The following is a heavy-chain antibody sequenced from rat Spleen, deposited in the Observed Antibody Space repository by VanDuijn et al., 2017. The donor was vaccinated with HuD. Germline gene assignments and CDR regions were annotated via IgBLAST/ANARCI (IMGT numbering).Heavy chain of an antibody. D-gene: IGHD1-8*01. J-gene: IGHJ2*01. CDR2: IWSGGST. CDR1: GFSLTSYG. Sequence: QVQLKESGPGLVQPSRTLSLTCTVSGFSLTSYGVSWVRQPPGKGLEWIAAIWSGGSTYYNSALKSRLSISRDTSNSQVLLKMNSLQTEDTAMYFCARSGLTTVGVPFDYWGQGVMVTVSS. V-gene: IGHV2-6*01. CDR3: ARSGLTTVGVPFDY.